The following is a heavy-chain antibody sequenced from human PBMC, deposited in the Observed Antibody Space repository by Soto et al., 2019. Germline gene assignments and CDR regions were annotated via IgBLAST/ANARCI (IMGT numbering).Heavy chain of an antibody. Sequence: GASVKVSFKTSGYTFTRCTMNWVRQAPGQRLEWMGWINPDNGNTKSSQKFQDRVIITRDTSASTAYMDLSSLRSEDTAVYYCARGIATGQLDPWRQRTRVTVSS. CDR3: ARGIATGQLDP. D-gene: IGHD2-15*01. J-gene: IGHJ5*02. CDR1: GYTFTRCT. CDR2: INPDNGNT. V-gene: IGHV1-3*01.